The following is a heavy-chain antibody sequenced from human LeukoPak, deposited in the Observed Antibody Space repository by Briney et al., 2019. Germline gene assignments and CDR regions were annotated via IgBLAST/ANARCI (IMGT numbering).Heavy chain of an antibody. CDR2: ISGSGGST. V-gene: IGHV3-23*01. D-gene: IGHD5-12*01. CDR1: GFTFSDYY. J-gene: IGHJ4*02. CDR3: AKALGYSGYDYFDY. Sequence: PGGSLRLSCAASGFTFSDYYMSWIRQAPGKGLEWVSAISGSGGSTYYADSVKGRFTISRDNSKNTLYLQMNSLRAEDTAVYYCAKALGYSGYDYFDYWGQGTLVTVSS.